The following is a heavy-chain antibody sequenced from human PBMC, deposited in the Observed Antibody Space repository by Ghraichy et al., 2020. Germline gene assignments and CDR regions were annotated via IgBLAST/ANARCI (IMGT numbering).Heavy chain of an antibody. D-gene: IGHD3/OR15-3a*01. V-gene: IGHV3-23*01. J-gene: IGHJ4*02. Sequence: GGSLRLSCAMSGFNFGDFAVGWVRQAPGKGLEWVSSIARSGSADYTESVRGRFTISRDTAKNTLFLQMDSLRVDDTAIYYCARGEFGLVDWGRGTLVTVSA. CDR3: ARGEFGLVD. CDR1: GFNFGDFA. CDR2: IARSGSA.